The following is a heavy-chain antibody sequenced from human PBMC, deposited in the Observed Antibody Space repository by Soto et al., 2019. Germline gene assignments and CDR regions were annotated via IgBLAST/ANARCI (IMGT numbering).Heavy chain of an antibody. CDR1: GFAFHSYS. CDR3: ARNPSGQWVVPLYCDL. Sequence: GGSLRLSCAASGFAFHSYSINWVRQSPGKGLEWVSYISGSGSTVYYADSVKGRFTISRDNAKNSVYLQINTLRVEDTAIYYCARNPSGQWVVPLYCDLWGQGTLVTVSS. CDR2: ISGSGSTV. J-gene: IGHJ4*02. V-gene: IGHV3-48*04. D-gene: IGHD6-19*01.